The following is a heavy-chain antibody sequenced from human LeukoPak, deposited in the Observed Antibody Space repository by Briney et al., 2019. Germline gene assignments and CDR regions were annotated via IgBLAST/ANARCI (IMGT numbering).Heavy chain of an antibody. D-gene: IGHD6-13*01. V-gene: IGHV4-59*01. CDR1: GGSISSYY. J-gene: IGHJ4*02. Sequence: SETLSLTCTVSGGSISSYYWSWIRQPPGKGLEWIGYIYYSGSTNYNPSLKSRVTISVDTSKNQFSLKLSSVTAADTAVYYCARGPPIAAAGCFDYWGQGTLVTVSS. CDR3: ARGPPIAAAGCFDY. CDR2: IYYSGST.